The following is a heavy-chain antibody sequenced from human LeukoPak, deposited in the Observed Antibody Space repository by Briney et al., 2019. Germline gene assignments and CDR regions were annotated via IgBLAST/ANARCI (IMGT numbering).Heavy chain of an antibody. CDR2: IIPIFGTA. D-gene: IGHD3-3*01. J-gene: IGHJ6*02. CDR1: GGTFSSYA. Sequence: VASVTVSCKASGGTFSSYAISWVRQAPGQGLEWMGGIIPIFGTANYAQKFQGRVTITADESTSTAYMELSSLRSEDTAVYYCARVATIFGVVIGPYYYYGMDVWGQGTTVTVSS. CDR3: ARVATIFGVVIGPYYYYGMDV. V-gene: IGHV1-69*13.